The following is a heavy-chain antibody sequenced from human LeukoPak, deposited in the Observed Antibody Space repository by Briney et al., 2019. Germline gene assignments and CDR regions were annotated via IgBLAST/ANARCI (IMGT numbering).Heavy chain of an antibody. Sequence: SETLSLTCTVSGGSINPYYWSWIRQPPGKGLEWIGSIYYSGSTSYNPSLKSRVTISVDTSKKQFSLKLSSVTAADTAVYYCARQMQYYDILTGSTFYFDYWGQGTLVTVSS. CDR3: ARQMQYYDILTGSTFYFDY. D-gene: IGHD3-9*01. CDR1: GGSINPYY. V-gene: IGHV4-39*01. J-gene: IGHJ4*02. CDR2: IYYSGST.